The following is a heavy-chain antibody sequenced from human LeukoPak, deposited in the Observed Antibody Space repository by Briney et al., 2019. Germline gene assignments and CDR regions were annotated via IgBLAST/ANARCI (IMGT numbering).Heavy chain of an antibody. CDR1: GFTFSSYS. Sequence: PGGSLRLSCAVSGFTFSSYSMNWGRQAPGKGLEWVSYISSSSSTIYYADSVKGRFTISRDNAKNSLYLQMNSLRDEDTAVYYCARDASGSVVVTASWFDPWGQGTLVTVSS. CDR3: ARDASGSVVVTASWFDP. J-gene: IGHJ5*02. CDR2: ISSSSSTI. D-gene: IGHD2-21*02. V-gene: IGHV3-48*02.